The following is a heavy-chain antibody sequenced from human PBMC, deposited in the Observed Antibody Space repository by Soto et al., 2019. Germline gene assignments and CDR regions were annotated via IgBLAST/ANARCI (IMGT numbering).Heavy chain of an antibody. Sequence: ASVKVSCKASGYTFTSYYMHWVRQAPGQGLEWMGIINPSGGSTSYAQKFQGRVTMTRDTSTSTVYMELSSLRSEDTAVYHCARGGGYYDSSGPFDYWGQGTLVNVSS. D-gene: IGHD3-22*01. V-gene: IGHV1-46*01. J-gene: IGHJ4*02. CDR3: ARGGGYYDSSGPFDY. CDR1: GYTFTSYY. CDR2: INPSGGST.